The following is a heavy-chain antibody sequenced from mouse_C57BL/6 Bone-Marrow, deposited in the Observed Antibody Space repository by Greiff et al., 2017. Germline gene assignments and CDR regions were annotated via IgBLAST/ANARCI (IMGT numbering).Heavy chain of an antibody. CDR2: IDPSDSYT. D-gene: IGHD2-3*01. J-gene: IGHJ3*01. Sequence: QVQLQQPGAELVRPGTSVKLSCKASGYTFTSYWMHWVKQRPGQGLEWIGVIDPSDSYTNYNQKFKGKATLTVDTSSSTAYMQLSSLTSEESAVYYCARGIDGYYLPWFAYWGQGTLVTVSA. CDR3: ARGIDGYYLPWFAY. V-gene: IGHV1-59*01. CDR1: GYTFTSYW.